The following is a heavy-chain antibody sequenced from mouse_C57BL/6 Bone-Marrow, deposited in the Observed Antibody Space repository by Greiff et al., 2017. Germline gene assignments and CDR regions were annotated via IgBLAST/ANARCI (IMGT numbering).Heavy chain of an antibody. CDR2: IDPSDSYT. Sequence: QVQLQQPGAELVRPGTSVKLSCKASGYTFTSYWMHWVKQRPGQGLEWIGVIDPSDSYTNYNQKFKGKATLTVDTSSSTAYMQLSSLTSEDSAVYFCAREGTTPSMDYWGQGTSVTVSS. CDR1: GYTFTSYW. V-gene: IGHV1-59*01. CDR3: AREGTTPSMDY. J-gene: IGHJ4*01. D-gene: IGHD1-1*01.